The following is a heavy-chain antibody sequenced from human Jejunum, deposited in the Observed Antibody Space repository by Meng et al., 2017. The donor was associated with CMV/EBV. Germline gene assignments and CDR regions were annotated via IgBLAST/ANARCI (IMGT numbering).Heavy chain of an antibody. CDR1: GFSLTTSGVA. CDR2: IYWDDDK. J-gene: IGHJ4*02. V-gene: IGHV2-5*05. D-gene: IGHD1-26*01. Sequence: TCSVSGFSLTTSGVAVGWIRQPPGKALEWLALIYWDDDKRYGPSLKSRVTITKDTSKNQVVLTMTNMDPVDTATYYCVHVLSGNFDYCGQGTLVTVSS. CDR3: VHVLSGNFDY.